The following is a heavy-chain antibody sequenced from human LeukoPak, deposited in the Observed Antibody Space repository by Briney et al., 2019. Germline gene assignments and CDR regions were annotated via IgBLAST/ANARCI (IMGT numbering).Heavy chain of an antibody. CDR1: GGSISSGSYY. J-gene: IGHJ6*02. D-gene: IGHD1-26*01. V-gene: IGHV4-31*03. CDR2: IYYSGST. CDR3: AGARGASHGMDV. Sequence: SETLSLTCTVSGGSISSGSYYWSWIRQHPGKGLEWIGYIYYSGSTYYNPSLKSRVAISVDTSKNQFSLKLSSVTAADTAVYYCAGARGASHGMDVWGQGTTVTVSS.